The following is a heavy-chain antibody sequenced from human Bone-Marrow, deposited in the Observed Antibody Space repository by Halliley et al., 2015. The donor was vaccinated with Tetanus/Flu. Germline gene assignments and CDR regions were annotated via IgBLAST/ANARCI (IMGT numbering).Heavy chain of an antibody. Sequence: SVVENKGMSTFYADSVKGRFTVSRDNSENTLSLQMSRLRPEDTAIYYCVKAAGSSISSEFDYWGQGTRVTVST. CDR3: VKAAGSSISSEFDY. J-gene: IGHJ4*02. V-gene: IGHV3-64D*06. D-gene: IGHD6-6*01. CDR2: VENKGMST.